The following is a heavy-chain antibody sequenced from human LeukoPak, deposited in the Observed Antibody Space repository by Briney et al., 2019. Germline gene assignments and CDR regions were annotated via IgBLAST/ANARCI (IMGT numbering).Heavy chain of an antibody. J-gene: IGHJ5*02. CDR1: GGSISSYY. CDR2: IYYSGST. Sequence: SETLSLTCTVSGGSISSYYWSWIRQPPGKGLEWIGYIYYSGSTNYNPSLKSRVTISVDTSKNQFSLKLSSVTAADTAVNYCARRDPNYDLAWFDPWGQGTLVTVSS. V-gene: IGHV4-59*08. D-gene: IGHD3-3*01. CDR3: ARRDPNYDLAWFDP.